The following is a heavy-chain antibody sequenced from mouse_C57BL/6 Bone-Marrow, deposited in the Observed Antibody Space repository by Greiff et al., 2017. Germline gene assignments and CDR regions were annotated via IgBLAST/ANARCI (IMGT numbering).Heavy chain of an antibody. V-gene: IGHV1-54*01. CDR3: ARFYYYGSSLFDY. CDR1: GYAFTNYL. J-gene: IGHJ2*01. Sequence: VQLQQSGAELVRPGTSVKVSCKASGYAFTNYLIEWVKQRPGQGLEWIGVINPGSGGTNYNEKFKGKATLTADKSSSTAYMQLSSLTSEDSAVYCCARFYYYGSSLFDYWGQGTTLTVSS. D-gene: IGHD1-1*01. CDR2: INPGSGGT.